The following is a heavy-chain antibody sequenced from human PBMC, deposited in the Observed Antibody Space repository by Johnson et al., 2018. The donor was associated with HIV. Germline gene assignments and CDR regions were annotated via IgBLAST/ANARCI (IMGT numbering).Heavy chain of an antibody. D-gene: IGHD3-16*01. V-gene: IGHV3-49*04. CDR1: GFTFDDYA. Sequence: VQLVESGGGLVQPGRSLRLSCTGSGFTFDDYAMNWVRQAPGKGLEWVSFIRSKTYGGTTDYAASVKGRFTISRDDSKSIAYLQMNSLKTEDTAVYYCTREGDDAYVDAFDIWGQGTMVTVSS. CDR3: TREGDDAYVDAFDI. CDR2: IRSKTYGGTT. J-gene: IGHJ3*02.